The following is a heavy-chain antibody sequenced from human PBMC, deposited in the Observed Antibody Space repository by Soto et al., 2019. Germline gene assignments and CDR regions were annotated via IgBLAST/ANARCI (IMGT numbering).Heavy chain of an antibody. D-gene: IGHD6-6*01. Sequence: QVQLVQSGAEVKRPGASLKVSCKTSGYTFTRSGINWVRQAPGQGLEWMGWISGNGYRNFAQKFQGRVTMTIDTSTSTAYMDLRSLRSDDTAVYYCARGAVSIAARQDQVAFDFWGQGTMVTVSS. CDR1: GYTFTRSG. J-gene: IGHJ3*01. CDR2: ISGNGYR. CDR3: ARGAVSIAARQDQVAFDF. V-gene: IGHV1-18*01.